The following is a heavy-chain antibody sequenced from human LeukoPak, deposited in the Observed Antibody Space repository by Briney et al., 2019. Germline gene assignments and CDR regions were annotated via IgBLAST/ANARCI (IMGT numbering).Heavy chain of an antibody. V-gene: IGHV4-59*01. CDR2: IYYSGST. CDR3: ARHRYYGDYSFSY. Sequence: PSETLSLTCTVSGGSISSYYWSWIRQPPGKGLEWIGYIYYSGSTNYNPSLKSRVTISVDTSKNQFSLKLSSVTAADTAVYYCARHRYYGDYSFSYWGQGTLVTVSS. D-gene: IGHD4-17*01. CDR1: GGSISSYY. J-gene: IGHJ4*02.